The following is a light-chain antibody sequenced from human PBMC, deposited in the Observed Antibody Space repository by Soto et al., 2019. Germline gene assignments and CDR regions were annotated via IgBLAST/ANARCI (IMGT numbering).Light chain of an antibody. CDR1: SSDVGSYNL. J-gene: IGLJ2*01. CDR3: CSYAGSPYVV. Sequence: QSARTQPASVSGSPGQSITISCNGTSSDVGSYNLVSWYQQHPGKAPKLMIYEGSKRPSGVSNRFSGSKSGNTASLIISGLQAEDEADYYCCSYAGSPYVVFGGGTKVTVL. CDR2: EGS. V-gene: IGLV2-23*01.